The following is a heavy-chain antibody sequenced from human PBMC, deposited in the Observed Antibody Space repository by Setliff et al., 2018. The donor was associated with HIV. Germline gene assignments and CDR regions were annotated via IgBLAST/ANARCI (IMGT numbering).Heavy chain of an antibody. V-gene: IGHV3-15*07. J-gene: IGHJ3*01. CDR1: GFTFSNAW. CDR3: VTDDKVAFDV. CDR2: VKSKGSGGTT. Sequence: PGGSLRLSCAASGFTFSNAWMNWVRQAPGKGLEWVGRVKSKGSGGTTDYATPVKGRFTISRDNAQNSLYLHMNNLKIEDTAVYYCVTDDKVAFDVWGRGTMVTVSS.